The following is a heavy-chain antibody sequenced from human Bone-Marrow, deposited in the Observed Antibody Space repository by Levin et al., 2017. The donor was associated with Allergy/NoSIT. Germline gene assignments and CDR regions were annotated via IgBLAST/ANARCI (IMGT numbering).Heavy chain of an antibody. Sequence: SQTLSLTCTVSGGSISSSSYYWGWIRQPPGKGLEWIGSIYYSGSTYYNPSLKSRVTISVDTSKNQFSLKLSSVTAADTAVYYCARHAPRYSNYVSALDYWGQGTLVTVSS. V-gene: IGHV4-39*01. D-gene: IGHD4-11*01. CDR2: IYYSGST. J-gene: IGHJ4*02. CDR1: GGSISSSSYY. CDR3: ARHAPRYSNYVSALDY.